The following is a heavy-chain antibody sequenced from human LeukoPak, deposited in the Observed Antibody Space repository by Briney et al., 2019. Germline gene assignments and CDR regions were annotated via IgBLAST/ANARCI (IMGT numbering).Heavy chain of an antibody. CDR2: IRYDGSNK. CDR1: GFTFSSYG. D-gene: IGHD3-9*01. CDR3: AKDTRYFDWLLPSYYYYYGMDV. J-gene: IGHJ6*02. Sequence: GGSLRLSCAASGFTFSSYGMHWVRQAPGKGLEWVAFIRYDGSNKYYADSVKGRFTTSRDNSKNTLYLQMNSLRAEDTAVYYCAKDTRYFDWLLPSYYYYYGMDVWGQGTTVTVSS. V-gene: IGHV3-30*02.